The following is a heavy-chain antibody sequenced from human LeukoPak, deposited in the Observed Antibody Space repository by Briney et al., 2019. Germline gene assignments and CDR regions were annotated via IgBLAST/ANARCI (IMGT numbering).Heavy chain of an antibody. CDR2: IYYTGST. Sequence: SETLSLTCTVSGGSMSGHYWTWIRQPPGKGLEWIAYIYYTGSTNYNPSLESRVTISVDTSKNQFSLRLRSVAAADTAVYYCARLRGNYFPDFWGQGTLSPSP. J-gene: IGHJ4*02. CDR1: GGSMSGHY. D-gene: IGHD2/OR15-2a*01. CDR3: ARLRGNYFPDF. V-gene: IGHV4-59*11.